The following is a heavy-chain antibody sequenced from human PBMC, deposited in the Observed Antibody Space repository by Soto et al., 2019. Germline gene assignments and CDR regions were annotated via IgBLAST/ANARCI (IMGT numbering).Heavy chain of an antibody. CDR2: INQDGSQE. CDR1: GFSFSSYW. CDR3: AKAPRGSGRDYYFDS. V-gene: IGHV3-7*05. J-gene: IGHJ4*02. Sequence: EVQLVESGGGLVQPGGSLRLSCAASGFSFSSYWMSWVRQAPGKGPEWVANINQDGSQEWYVDSVKGRFTISRDNAKNSLFLPMNSLSDEDTSVYYCAKAPRGSGRDYYFDSWGQGTLITVSS. D-gene: IGHD3-10*01.